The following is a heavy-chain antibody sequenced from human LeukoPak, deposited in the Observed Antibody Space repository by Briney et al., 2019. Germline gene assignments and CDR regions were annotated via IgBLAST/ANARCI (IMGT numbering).Heavy chain of an antibody. CDR2: INQDGSEK. CDR1: GLTFRSFW. D-gene: IGHD5-24*01. J-gene: IGHJ4*02. Sequence: GGSLRLSCAVSGLTFRSFWMSWVRQAPGKGLEWVANINQDGSEKYFVDSVRGRFTISRDNSKNSLHLEMNTLGDEDTALYYCARERDGRFFDYWGQGTLVTVSS. CDR3: ARERDGRFFDY. V-gene: IGHV3-7*01.